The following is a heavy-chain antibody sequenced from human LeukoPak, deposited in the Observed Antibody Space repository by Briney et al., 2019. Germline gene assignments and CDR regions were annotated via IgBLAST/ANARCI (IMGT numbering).Heavy chain of an antibody. V-gene: IGHV4-4*07. CDR2: IYTSGST. Sequence: PSETLSLTCTVSGGSISSYYWSWIRQPAGKGLEWIGRIYTSGSTNCNPSLKSRVTMSVDTSKNQFSLKLSSVTAADTAVYYCARSGYSSSWYGEPFDYWGQGTLVTVSS. CDR1: GGSISSYY. J-gene: IGHJ4*02. D-gene: IGHD6-13*01. CDR3: ARSGYSSSWYGEPFDY.